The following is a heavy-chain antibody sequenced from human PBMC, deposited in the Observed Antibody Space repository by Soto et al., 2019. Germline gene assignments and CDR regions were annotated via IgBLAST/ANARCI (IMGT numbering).Heavy chain of an antibody. CDR1: GGTFSSYA. D-gene: IGHD6-6*01. V-gene: IGHV1-69*12. Sequence: QVQLVQSGAEVKKPGSSVKVSCKASGGTFSSYAISWVRQAPGQGLEWMGGIIPIFGTANYAQKFQGRVTITADESTSTAYMELSSPRSEDTAVYYCARESSSSGNYYYGMDVWGPGTTVTVSS. J-gene: IGHJ6*02. CDR3: ARESSSSGNYYYGMDV. CDR2: IIPIFGTA.